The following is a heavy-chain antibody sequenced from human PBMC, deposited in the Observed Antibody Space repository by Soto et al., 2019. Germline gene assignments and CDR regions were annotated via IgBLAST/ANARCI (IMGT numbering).Heavy chain of an antibody. CDR3: ERGHGSSSWRPGYYYGMDV. V-gene: IGHV4-34*01. J-gene: IGHJ6*02. D-gene: IGHD6-13*01. CDR2: INHSGST. Sequence: SETLSLTCAVYGGSFSGYYWSWIRQPPGKGLEWIGEINHSGSTNYNPSLKSRVTISVDTSKNQFSLKLSSVTAADTAVYYCERGHGSSSWRPGYYYGMDVWGQGTTVTVPS. CDR1: GGSFSGYY.